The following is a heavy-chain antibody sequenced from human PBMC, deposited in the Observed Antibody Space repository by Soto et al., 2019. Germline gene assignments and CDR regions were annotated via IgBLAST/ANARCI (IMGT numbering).Heavy chain of an antibody. Sequence: GGSLRLSCSASGFTFSSYAMHWVRQAPGKGLEYVSAISSNGGSTYYADSVKGRFTISRENSKNTLYLQMSSLRAEDTAVYYCVKDQLGYCSGGSCYGSDYWGQGTLVTVSS. V-gene: IGHV3-64D*08. J-gene: IGHJ4*02. CDR1: GFTFSSYA. CDR3: VKDQLGYCSGGSCYGSDY. D-gene: IGHD2-15*01. CDR2: ISSNGGST.